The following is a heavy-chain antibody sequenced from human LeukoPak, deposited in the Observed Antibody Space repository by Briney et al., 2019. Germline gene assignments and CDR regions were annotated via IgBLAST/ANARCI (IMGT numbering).Heavy chain of an antibody. CDR2: ISSSSSYI. D-gene: IGHD3-3*01. J-gene: IGHJ6*03. Sequence: GGSLRLSCAASGFTFSSYSMNWVRQAPGKGLEWVSSISSSSSYIYYADSVKGRFTISRDNAKNSLYLQMNCLRAEDTAVYYCARNPQYDFWSGYQGCYYYYYMDVWGKGSTVTVSS. CDR1: GFTFSSYS. V-gene: IGHV3-21*01. CDR3: ARNPQYDFWSGYQGCYYYYYMDV.